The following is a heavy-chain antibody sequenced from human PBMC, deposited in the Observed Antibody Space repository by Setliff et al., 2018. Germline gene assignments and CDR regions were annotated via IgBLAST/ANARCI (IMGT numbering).Heavy chain of an antibody. CDR2: TIPMFGST. D-gene: IGHD5-18*01. V-gene: IGHV1-69*05. CDR1: GYNFITTG. J-gene: IGHJ6*03. Sequence: GASVKVSCKTSGYNFITTGISWVRQAPGQGLEWMGGTIPMFGSTNYAQKFQDRVTIITDESTGTAYMELSSLRTEDTAVYYCAREGVDTRSSTDYRYYMDVWGKGTTVTVSS. CDR3: AREGVDTRSSTDYRYYMDV.